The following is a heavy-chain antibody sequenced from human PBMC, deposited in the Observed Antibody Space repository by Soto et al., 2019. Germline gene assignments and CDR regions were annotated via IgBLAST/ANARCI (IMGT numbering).Heavy chain of an antibody. CDR2: INPNSGGT. V-gene: IGHV1-2*04. D-gene: IGHD3-22*01. CDR1: GYTFTGYY. J-gene: IGHJ3*02. CDR3: GRAQVLITMIVVVMEDAFDI. Sequence: ASVKVSCKAAGYTFTGYYMHWVRQAPGQGLEWTVWINPNSGGTNYAQKFQGWVTITRDTSISTAYMELSRRRSDDTTADYCGRAQVLITMIVVVMEDAFDIWGQGTIVTVSS.